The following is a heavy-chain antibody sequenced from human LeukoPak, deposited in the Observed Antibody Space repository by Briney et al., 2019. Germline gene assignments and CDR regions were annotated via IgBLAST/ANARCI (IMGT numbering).Heavy chain of an antibody. Sequence: GGSLKLSCAASGFAFRTYSMHWVRQAPGKGLEWLAVITYDGKVQHYADSVKGQSTVSRDNSKKTLYLQMISLRPEDTAFYYCAREERVGAAYYLDGCRRGTMVTVSS. J-gene: IGHJ4*02. CDR1: GFAFRTYS. CDR3: AREERVGAAYYLDG. CDR2: ITYDGKVQ. D-gene: IGHD2-15*01. V-gene: IGHV3-30*04.